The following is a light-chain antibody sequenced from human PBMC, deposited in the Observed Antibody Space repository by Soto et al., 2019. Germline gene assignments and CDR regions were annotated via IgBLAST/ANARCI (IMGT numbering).Light chain of an antibody. CDR1: SSDVGGYNY. CDR2: EVS. J-gene: IGLJ1*01. V-gene: IGLV2-14*01. CDR3: NSYGSTSTRYV. Sequence: QSALTQPASVSGSPGQSITISCTGTSSDVGGYNYVSWYQQHPGKAPKLMIYEVSNRPSGVSNRFSGSKSGNTASLTISGLQAEDEVDYFCNSYGSTSTRYVFGTGTKVTVL.